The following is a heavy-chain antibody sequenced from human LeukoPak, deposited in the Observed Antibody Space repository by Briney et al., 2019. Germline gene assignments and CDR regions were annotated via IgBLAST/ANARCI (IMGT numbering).Heavy chain of an antibody. J-gene: IGHJ4*02. D-gene: IGHD6-19*01. V-gene: IGHV3-33*01. CDR3: VRDGFGSGWYGDFDY. CDR2: IWYDDTNK. CDR1: GFTFGRYG. Sequence: PGGSLRLSCAASGFTFGRYGMHWVRQAPGKGLEWLAVIWYDDTNKYYADSVKGRFTISRDNSKNALFLQMNSLRVEDTAVYYCVRDGFGSGWYGDFDYWGQGSLVTVSS.